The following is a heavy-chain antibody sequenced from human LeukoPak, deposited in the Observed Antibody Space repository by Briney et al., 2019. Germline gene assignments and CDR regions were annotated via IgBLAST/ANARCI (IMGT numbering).Heavy chain of an antibody. CDR1: GFTFSRYW. CDR3: SRYHPLRLRQLYYYYKDV. V-gene: IGHV3-74*01. Sequence: GGSLRLSSAASGFTFSRYWMHWVRQAPGKGRGWVSRINSDGSSTIYADSVKGRFTISRDNAKNTLYLQMNSLRAEDTAVYYCSRYHPLRLRQLYYYYKDVWGKGTTVTVSS. D-gene: IGHD6-25*01. CDR2: INSDGSST. J-gene: IGHJ6*03.